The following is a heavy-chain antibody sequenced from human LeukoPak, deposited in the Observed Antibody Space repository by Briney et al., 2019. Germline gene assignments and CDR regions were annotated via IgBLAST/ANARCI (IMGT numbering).Heavy chain of an antibody. Sequence: PGRSLRLSCAASGFTFSSYAMHWVRQAPGEGLEWVAVISYDGSNKYYADSVKGRFTISRDNSKNTLYLQMNSPRAEDTAVYYCARGAIFGVVIIYYGMDVWGQGTTVTVSS. V-gene: IGHV3-30-3*01. D-gene: IGHD3-3*01. CDR3: ARGAIFGVVIIYYGMDV. CDR2: ISYDGSNK. J-gene: IGHJ6*02. CDR1: GFTFSSYA.